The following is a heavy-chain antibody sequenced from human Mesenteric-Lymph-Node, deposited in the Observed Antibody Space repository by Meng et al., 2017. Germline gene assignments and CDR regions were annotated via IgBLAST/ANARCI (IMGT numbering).Heavy chain of an antibody. CDR3: ARLIVAQDAFDI. CDR1: SDSIKTSS. Sequence: SETLSLTCSVSSDSIKTSSWSWIRQPPGRGLEWIGYIYDGGSPNYNPSLKSRATISKHTSKNQFSLKLSSVTAADTAVYYCARLIVAQDAFDIWGQGTMVTVSS. V-gene: IGHV4-59*12. J-gene: IGHJ3*02. D-gene: IGHD5-12*01. CDR2: IYDGGSP.